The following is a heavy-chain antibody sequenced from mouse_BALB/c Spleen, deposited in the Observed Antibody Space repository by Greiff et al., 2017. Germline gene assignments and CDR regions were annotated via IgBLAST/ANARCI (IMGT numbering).Heavy chain of an antibody. Sequence: VQRVESGPGLVAPSQSLSITCTVSGFSLTSYGVHWVRQPPGKGLEWLGVIWAGGSTNYNSALMSRLSISKDNSKSQVFLKMNSLQTDDTAMYYCARAGKDAMDYWGQGTSVTVSS. CDR3: ARAGKDAMDY. CDR2: IWAGGST. D-gene: IGHD2-1*01. CDR1: GFSLTSYG. V-gene: IGHV2-9*02. J-gene: IGHJ4*01.